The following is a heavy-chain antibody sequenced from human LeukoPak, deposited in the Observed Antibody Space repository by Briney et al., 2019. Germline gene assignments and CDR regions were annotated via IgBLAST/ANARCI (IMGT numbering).Heavy chain of an antibody. D-gene: IGHD3-10*01. CDR2: INPNSGVT. CDR1: GYTFTSYY. CDR3: ARDRSGILGYYYNGMDV. Sequence: GASVKVSCKASGYTFTSYYMHWARQAPGQGLEWVGRINPNSGVTNYAQKFQGRVTMTRHTSITTAHMELSRLRSDDTAVYYCARDRSGILGYYYNGMDVWGQGTTVTVSS. V-gene: IGHV1-2*06. J-gene: IGHJ6*02.